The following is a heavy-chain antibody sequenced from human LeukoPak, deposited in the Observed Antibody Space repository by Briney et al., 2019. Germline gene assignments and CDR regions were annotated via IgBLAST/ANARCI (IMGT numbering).Heavy chain of an antibody. V-gene: IGHV3-74*01. CDR1: GFTFSNYY. CDR2: ISNDGGST. D-gene: IGHD1-26*01. Sequence: GGSLRLSCAASGFTFSNYYMNWVRQAPGKGLVWVSRISNDGGSTIYTDSVKGRFTISRDNSKNTLYLQMNSLRAEDTAVYYCAKGRGWEASYYYYYMDVWGKGTTVTISS. J-gene: IGHJ6*03. CDR3: AKGRGWEASYYYYYMDV.